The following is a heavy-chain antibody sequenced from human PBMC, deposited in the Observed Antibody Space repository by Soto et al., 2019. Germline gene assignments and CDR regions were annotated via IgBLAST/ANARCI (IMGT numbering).Heavy chain of an antibody. CDR1: GFTFSSYG. Sequence: QVQLVESGGGVVQPGRSLRLSCAASGFTFSSYGMHWVRQAPGKGLEWVAVISYDGSNKYYADSVKGRFTISRDNSKNPLDLQMNCLRAEDTAVYYCAKVAVVTPHYYYYGMDVWGQGTTVTVSS. D-gene: IGHD2-15*01. CDR3: AKVAVVTPHYYYYGMDV. CDR2: ISYDGSNK. J-gene: IGHJ6*02. V-gene: IGHV3-30*18.